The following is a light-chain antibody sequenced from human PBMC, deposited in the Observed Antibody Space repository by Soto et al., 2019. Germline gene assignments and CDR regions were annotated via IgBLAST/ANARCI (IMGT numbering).Light chain of an antibody. CDR1: QSVSNNY. CDR3: QQYAASPRT. Sequence: EVVLTQSPGTLSLSPRERATLSCRASQSVSNNYLAWYQHKPGQAPRLLIYGASNRAPGIPGRFSGSGSGPDFPLTISRLEPEDFAVYYCQQYAASPRTFGQGTLVEVK. V-gene: IGKV3-20*01. CDR2: GAS. J-gene: IGKJ1*01.